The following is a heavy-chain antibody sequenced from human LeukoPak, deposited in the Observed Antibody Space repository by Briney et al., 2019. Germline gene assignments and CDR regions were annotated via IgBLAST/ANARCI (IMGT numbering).Heavy chain of an antibody. CDR1: GYTFSSYG. CDR3: ARTVVGTTPLPHHSFDH. D-gene: IGHD2-15*01. V-gene: IGHV1-18*01. J-gene: IGHJ4*02. Sequence: ASVKVSCKASGYTFSSYGIIWVRQAPGQGLEWMGWISVYNGNTNYVQKLQGRVTMTRDTSTSTVYMELRSLRPDDTAVYYCARTVVGTTPLPHHSFDHWGQGTPVTVSS. CDR2: ISVYNGNT.